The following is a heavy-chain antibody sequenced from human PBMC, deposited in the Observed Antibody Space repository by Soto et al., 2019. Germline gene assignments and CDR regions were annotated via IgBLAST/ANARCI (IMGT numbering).Heavy chain of an antibody. D-gene: IGHD2-15*01. Sequence: GGSLRLSCAASGFTFSSYGMHWVRQAPGKGLEWVAVISYDGSNKYYADSVKGRFTISRDNSKNTLYLQMNSLRAEDTAVYYCAKDNPPVGYCSGGSCYAYTYYYYYGMDVWGQGTTVTVSS. V-gene: IGHV3-30*18. CDR2: ISYDGSNK. CDR3: AKDNPPVGYCSGGSCYAYTYYYYYGMDV. J-gene: IGHJ6*02. CDR1: GFTFSSYG.